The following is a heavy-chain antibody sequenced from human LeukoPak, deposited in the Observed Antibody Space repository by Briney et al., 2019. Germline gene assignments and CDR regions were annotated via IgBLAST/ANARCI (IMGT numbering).Heavy chain of an antibody. V-gene: IGHV3-21*01. CDR3: ARDYYGSGSYYKN. J-gene: IGHJ4*02. Sequence: GRSLRLSCAASGFTFSSYSMNWVRQAPGKGLEWVSSISSGSSYIYYADSVKGRFTISRDNAKNSLYLQMNSLRAEDTAVYYCARDYYGSGSYYKNWGQGTLVTVSS. D-gene: IGHD3-10*01. CDR1: GFTFSSYS. CDR2: ISSGSSYI.